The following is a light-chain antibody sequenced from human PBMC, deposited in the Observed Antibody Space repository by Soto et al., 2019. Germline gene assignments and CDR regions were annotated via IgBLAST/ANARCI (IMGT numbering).Light chain of an antibody. V-gene: IGKV1-27*01. Sequence: DIQMTQSPSSLSASIGDRVTISYRASQGISNDLDWYQQKPGKVPYLLIYAASTSHSGVPSRFRGSGSGTDFTLTISSLQPEDVATYYCQNYNSAPRTFGQGTKVDIK. J-gene: IGKJ1*01. CDR3: QNYNSAPRT. CDR1: QGISND. CDR2: AAS.